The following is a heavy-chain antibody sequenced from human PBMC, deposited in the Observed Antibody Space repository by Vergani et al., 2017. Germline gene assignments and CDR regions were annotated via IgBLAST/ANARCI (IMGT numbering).Heavy chain of an antibody. CDR2: IWYDGSNK. CDR3: ARDRYYLGSGSYPYFYYYGLDV. V-gene: IGHV3-33*01. J-gene: IGHJ6*02. D-gene: IGHD3-10*01. CDR1: GFTFSTYG. Sequence: QVQLVESGGGVVQPGRSLRLSCAASGFTFSTYGLHWVRQAPGKGLEWVAVIWYDGSNKYYGYSVKGRFTISRDNAKSSLYLQMNSLRAEDTGVYYCARDRYYLGSGSYPYFYYYGLDVWGQGTAVTVSS.